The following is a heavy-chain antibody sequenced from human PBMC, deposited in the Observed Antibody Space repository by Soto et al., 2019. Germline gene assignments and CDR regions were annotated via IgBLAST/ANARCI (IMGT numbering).Heavy chain of an antibody. Sequence: GGSLRLSCAASGFTFSSYGMHWVRQAPGKGLEWVAVIWYDGSNKYYADSVKGRFTISRDNSKNTLYLQTNSLRAEDTAVYYCARRVPAAIRDYYYYGMDVWGQGTTVTVSS. CDR1: GFTFSSYG. CDR3: ARRVPAAIRDYYYYGMDV. CDR2: IWYDGSNK. D-gene: IGHD2-2*01. V-gene: IGHV3-33*01. J-gene: IGHJ6*02.